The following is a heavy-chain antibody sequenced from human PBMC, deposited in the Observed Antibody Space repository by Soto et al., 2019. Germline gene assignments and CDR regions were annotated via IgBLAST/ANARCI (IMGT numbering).Heavy chain of an antibody. CDR2: TYYRSKWYN. Sequence: SQTLSLTCAISGDSVSSNSAAWNWIRQSPSRGLEWLGRTYYRSKWYNDYAVSVKSRITINPDTSKNQFSLQLNSVTPEDTAVYYCARGLPPYYYDSSGYYYRGHYFDYWGQGTLVTAPQ. CDR3: ARGLPPYYYDSSGYYYRGHYFDY. CDR1: GDSVSSNSAA. V-gene: IGHV6-1*01. D-gene: IGHD3-22*01. J-gene: IGHJ4*02.